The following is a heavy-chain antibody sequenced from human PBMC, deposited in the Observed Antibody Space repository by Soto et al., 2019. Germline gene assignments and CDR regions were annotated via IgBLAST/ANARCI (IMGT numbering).Heavy chain of an antibody. CDR2: INAGNGDT. CDR1: GYTFTSYA. J-gene: IGHJ6*02. Sequence: QVQLMQSGTEEKNPGASVKVSCKASGYTFTSYAIHWVHQAPGQKLEWMGWINAGNGDTKYSQNFQGRVTIIRDTSASTGYIEVSSLTSEDTAVYYCARGDCAGGSCQTYGLDVWGQGTTVTVSS. D-gene: IGHD2-15*01. CDR3: ARGDCAGGSCQTYGLDV. V-gene: IGHV1-3*05.